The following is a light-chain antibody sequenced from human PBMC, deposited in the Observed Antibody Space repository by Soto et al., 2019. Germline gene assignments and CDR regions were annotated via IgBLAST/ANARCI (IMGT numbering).Light chain of an antibody. Sequence: DIQMTQSPSTLSASEGDRVTIACRASQSITNWMAWYQQKPGKAPNLLIYKAPSLESGVPSRFSGSGSGTEFTLTITSLQPDDFATYYCQQYSTYPYTFVQGTKLEIK. J-gene: IGKJ2*01. CDR2: KAP. CDR1: QSITNW. CDR3: QQYSTYPYT. V-gene: IGKV1-5*03.